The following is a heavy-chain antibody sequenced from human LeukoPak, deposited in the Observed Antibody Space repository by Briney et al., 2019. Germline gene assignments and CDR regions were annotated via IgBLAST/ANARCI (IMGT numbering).Heavy chain of an antibody. V-gene: IGHV3-53*01. J-gene: IGHJ6*04. CDR1: GFIVSSNY. CDR2: FYSGDNT. Sequence: PGGSLRLSCAASGFIVSSNYMTWVRQAPGKGLEWVSIFYSGDNTYYADSVKGRFTISRDNSKNTLYLQMNSLRAEDTAVYYCARSGPYGSGSHHYYCYGMDVWGKGTTVTVSS. D-gene: IGHD3-10*01. CDR3: ARSGPYGSGSHHYYCYGMDV.